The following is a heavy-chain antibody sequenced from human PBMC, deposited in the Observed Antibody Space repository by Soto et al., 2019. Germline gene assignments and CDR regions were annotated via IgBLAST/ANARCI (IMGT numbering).Heavy chain of an antibody. CDR3: ARMETFGSLNWFDP. CDR2: MNPGSGDT. Sequence: GSGKVSCKASGYSFTNNDFSWVRQATGQGLEWMGWMNPGSGDTGYAQKFQGRVTMTRDISIATAYMELSSLRSDDTAIYYCARMETFGSLNWFDPWGQGTLVTSPQ. J-gene: IGHJ5*02. D-gene: IGHD3-16*01. CDR1: GYSFTNND. V-gene: IGHV1-8*01.